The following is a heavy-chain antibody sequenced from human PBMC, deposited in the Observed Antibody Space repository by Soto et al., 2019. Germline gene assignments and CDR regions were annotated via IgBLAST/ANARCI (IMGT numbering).Heavy chain of an antibody. CDR3: TTDSYYYSSGYRVWALDY. D-gene: IGHD3-22*01. CDR2: INSKTDGGTT. Sequence: EVQLVESGGGLVQPGGSLRLSCAASSFTFNDAWMNWVRQVPGKGLEWVGRINSKTDGGTTAYAAPVKVRFTISRDDSKNMLHLQMNSLKTEDTAVYYCTTDSYYYSSGYRVWALDYWGQGTLVTVSS. CDR1: SFTFNDAW. J-gene: IGHJ4*02. V-gene: IGHV3-15*07.